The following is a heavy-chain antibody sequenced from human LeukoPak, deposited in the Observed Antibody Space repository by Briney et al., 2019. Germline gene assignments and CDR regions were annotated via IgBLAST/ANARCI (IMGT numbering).Heavy chain of an antibody. CDR2: IYSSGST. J-gene: IGHJ3*02. CDR3: ARFGSSTWYKGAFDI. CDR1: GGSITSGGYY. Sequence: SQTLSLTCTVSGGSITSGGYYCSWIRQPPGKGLEWIGYIYSSGSTYYNPSLKSRVAISLDTSKNQFSLELSSLTAADTAVYYCARFGSSTWYKGAFDIWGQGTMVTVAS. D-gene: IGHD6-13*01. V-gene: IGHV4-31*03.